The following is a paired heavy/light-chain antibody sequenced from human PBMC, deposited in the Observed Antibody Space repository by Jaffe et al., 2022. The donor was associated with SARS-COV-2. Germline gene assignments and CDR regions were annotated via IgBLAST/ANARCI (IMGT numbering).Heavy chain of an antibody. CDR1: GFTFSNAY. Sequence: EVQLVESGGGLVTPGGSLRLSCVASGFTFSNAYMSWVRQAPGKGLEWVGHIRRNVDGGTTDYAAPVKDRFTISRDDSKNTLFLEMNSLKSEDTGMYYCATETEFYDESRGSWGQGTLVSVSS. CDR3: ATETEFYDESRGS. CDR2: IRRNVDGGTT. J-gene: IGHJ5*02. D-gene: IGHD3-22*01. V-gene: IGHV3-15*01.
Light chain of an antibody. J-gene: IGKJ1*01. CDR3: QQYYSTPRT. V-gene: IGKV4-1*01. CDR1: QNLLYSSNNKNY. CDR2: WAS. Sequence: DIVMTQSPDSLAVSLGERATINCKSSQNLLYSSNNKNYLGWYQQKPGQPPKLLIYWASTRESGVPDRFSGSGSGADFTLTISSLQAEDVAVYYCQQYYSTPRTFGQGTRVEI.